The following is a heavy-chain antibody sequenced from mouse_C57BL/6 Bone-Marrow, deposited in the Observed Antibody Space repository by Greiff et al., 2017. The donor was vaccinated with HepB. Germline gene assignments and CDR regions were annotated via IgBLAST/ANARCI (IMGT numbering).Heavy chain of an antibody. CDR1: GFTFSSYA. J-gene: IGHJ1*03. CDR3: TRDYYPTTDWYFDV. Sequence: DVKLQESGEGLVKPGGSLKLSCAASGFTFSSYAMSWVRQTPEKRLEWVAYISSGGDYIYYADTVKGRFTISRDNARNTLYLQMSSLKSEDTAMYYCTRDYYPTTDWYFDVWGTGTTVTVSS. CDR2: ISSGGDYI. D-gene: IGHD1-1*01. V-gene: IGHV5-9-1*02.